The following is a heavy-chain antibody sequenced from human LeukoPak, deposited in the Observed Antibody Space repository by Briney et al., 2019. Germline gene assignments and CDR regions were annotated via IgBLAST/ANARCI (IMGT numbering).Heavy chain of an antibody. D-gene: IGHD3-22*01. CDR1: GDSISPYY. V-gene: IGHV4-59*08. CDR2: ISYSGST. CDR3: ARHASAYYEAFYLDY. Sequence: SETLSLTCTVSGDSISPYYWSWVRLPPGKGLEWIGYISYSGSTNYSPSLKSRVSISLTTSNIHFSLKLSSVTAADTAVYYCARHASAYYEAFYLDYWGQGTLVTVSS. J-gene: IGHJ4*02.